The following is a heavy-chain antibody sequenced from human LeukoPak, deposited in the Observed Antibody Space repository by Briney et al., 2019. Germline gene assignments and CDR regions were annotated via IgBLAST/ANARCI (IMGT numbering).Heavy chain of an antibody. CDR3: ARDLPRAYYYDSSGYIGGDY. CDR1: GYTFTSYG. Sequence: GASEVSCKASGYTFTSYGISWVRQAPGQGLEWMGWISAYNGNTNCAQKLQGRVTMTTDTSTSTAYMELRSLRSDDTAVYYCARDLPRAYYYDSSGYIGGDYWGQGTLVTVSS. V-gene: IGHV1-18*01. CDR2: ISAYNGNT. J-gene: IGHJ4*02. D-gene: IGHD3-22*01.